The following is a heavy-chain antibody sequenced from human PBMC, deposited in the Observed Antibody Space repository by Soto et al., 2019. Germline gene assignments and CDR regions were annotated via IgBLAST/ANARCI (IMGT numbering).Heavy chain of an antibody. CDR1: GFTFTTYW. Sequence: EEQLVESGGGLAQPGGSLRLSCVASGFTFTTYWMSWVRQAPGKGLEWVANIRQEGGAQYYVDSVKGRFTISRDNAKNSVYLQTDSLRVEDTPVYYCVRGGHGSGSYLGSSWGQGILVTVSS. CDR2: IRQEGGAQ. D-gene: IGHD3-10*01. CDR3: VRGGHGSGSYLGSS. V-gene: IGHV3-7*03. J-gene: IGHJ5*02.